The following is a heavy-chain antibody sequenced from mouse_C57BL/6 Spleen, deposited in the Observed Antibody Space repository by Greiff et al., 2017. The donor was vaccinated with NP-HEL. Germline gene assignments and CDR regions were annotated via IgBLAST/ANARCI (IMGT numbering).Heavy chain of an antibody. CDR3: ARGIYYYGSSSWFAY. CDR2: ISYSGST. J-gene: IGHJ3*01. V-gene: IGHV3-1*01. D-gene: IGHD1-1*01. Sequence: DVKLQESGPGMVKPSQSLSLTCTVTGYSITSGYDWHWIRHFPGNKLEWMGYISYSGSTNYNPSLKSRISITHDTSKNHFFLKLNSVTTEDTATYYCARGIYYYGSSSWFAYWGQGTLVTVSA. CDR1: GYSITSGYD.